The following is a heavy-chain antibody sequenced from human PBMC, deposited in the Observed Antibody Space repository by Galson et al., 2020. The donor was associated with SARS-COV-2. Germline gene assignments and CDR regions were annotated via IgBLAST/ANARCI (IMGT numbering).Heavy chain of an antibody. CDR3: ARDKGIMFISEYFDY. Sequence: NSGGSLRLSCAASGFTFSSYSMNWFRQAPGKGLEWVSSITGGSRYKYYADPVKGRFTISRDNAKNSLYLQIDSLRADDTAVYYCARDKGIMFISEYFDYWGQGTLVAVSS. J-gene: IGHJ4*02. V-gene: IGHV3-21*01. D-gene: IGHD2-21*01. CDR1: GFTFSSYS. CDR2: ITGGSRYK.